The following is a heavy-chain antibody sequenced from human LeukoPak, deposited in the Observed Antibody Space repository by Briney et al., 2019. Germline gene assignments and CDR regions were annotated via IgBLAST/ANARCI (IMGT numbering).Heavy chain of an antibody. CDR2: IYYSGST. J-gene: IGHJ4*02. V-gene: IGHV4-59*01. D-gene: IGHD5-18*01. CDR1: GGSISSYY. CDR3: ARDEWIHSGGFDY. Sequence: PSETLSLTCTVSGGSISSYYWSWIRQPPGKGLEWIWYIYYSGSTNYNPSLKSRVTISVDTSKNQFSLKLSSVTAADTAVYYCARDEWIHSGGFDYWGQGTLVTVSS.